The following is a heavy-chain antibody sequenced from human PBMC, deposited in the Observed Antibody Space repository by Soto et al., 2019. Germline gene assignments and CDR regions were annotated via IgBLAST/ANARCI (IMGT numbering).Heavy chain of an antibody. V-gene: IGHV1-69*04. CDR3: ATSYGSGYRAFDY. CDR1: GDTFSFYS. Sequence: QVQLVQSGAEVKRPGSSVKVSCKASGDTFSFYSINWVRQAPGLGLEWMGRVKPILSMSNYAQRFQGRVRMTAEKSTSTAYMELSGLRSEDTAMYYCATSYGSGYRAFDYWGQGALVTVSS. CDR2: VKPILSMS. D-gene: IGHD3-10*01. J-gene: IGHJ4*02.